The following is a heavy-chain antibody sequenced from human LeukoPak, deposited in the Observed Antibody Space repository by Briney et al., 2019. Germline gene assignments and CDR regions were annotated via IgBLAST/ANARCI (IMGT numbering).Heavy chain of an antibody. Sequence: GGSLRLSCAASGFTFSSYAMHWVRQAPGKGLEYVSAISSNGGSTYYANSVKGRFTISRDNAKNSLYLQMNSLRAEDTAVYYCARRSGSYVFGFDYWGQGTLVTVSS. J-gene: IGHJ4*02. V-gene: IGHV3-64*01. CDR3: ARRSGSYVFGFDY. CDR1: GFTFSSYA. CDR2: ISSNGGST. D-gene: IGHD3-10*01.